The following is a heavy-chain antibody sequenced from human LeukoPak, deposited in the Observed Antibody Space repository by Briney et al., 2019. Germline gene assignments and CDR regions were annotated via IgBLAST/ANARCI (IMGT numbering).Heavy chain of an antibody. CDR2: INHSGST. D-gene: IGHD2-8*01. V-gene: IGHV4-34*01. J-gene: IGHJ3*02. CDR3: ARGQHCTNGVCYTSVGAFDI. CDR1: GGSFSGYY. Sequence: SETLSLTCAVYGGSFSGYYWSWIRQPPGKGLEWIGEINHSGSTNYNPSLKSRVTISVDTSKNQFSLKLSSVTAADTAVYYCARGQHCTNGVCYTSVGAFDIWGQGTMVTLSS.